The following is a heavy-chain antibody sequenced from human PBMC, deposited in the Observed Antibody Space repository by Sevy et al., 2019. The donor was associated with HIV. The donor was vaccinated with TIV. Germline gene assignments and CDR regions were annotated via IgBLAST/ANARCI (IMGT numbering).Heavy chain of an antibody. CDR1: GFSISGYG. D-gene: IGHD6-19*01. V-gene: IGHV3-33*01. CDR3: AREDIRVAGIGYYFHS. CDR2: IWYDGTNK. Sequence: GGSLRISCAASGFSISGYGMHWVRQAPGKGLEWVAVIWYDGTNKEYADSVKGRFTISRDNSKNTLYLQMNSLRAEDTAVSYCAREDIRVAGIGYYFHSWGQGTLVTVSS. J-gene: IGHJ4*02.